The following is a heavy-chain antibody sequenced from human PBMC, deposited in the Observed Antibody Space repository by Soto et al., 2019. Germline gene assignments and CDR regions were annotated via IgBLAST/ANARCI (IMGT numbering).Heavy chain of an antibody. CDR3: AYLLRPGLHFFDF. CDR1: GFTFSDYA. V-gene: IGHV3-23*01. J-gene: IGHJ4*02. D-gene: IGHD4-4*01. CDR2: ISSSGDHT. Sequence: EVQLLESGGGLVQPGGSLRLSCAASGFTFSDYAMSWVRQAPGKGLDWVSAISSSGDHTFYADSVKGRFTISRDNSKNTLYLQVNSLRAEVTAVYYCAYLLRPGLHFFDFWGQGTLVTVSS.